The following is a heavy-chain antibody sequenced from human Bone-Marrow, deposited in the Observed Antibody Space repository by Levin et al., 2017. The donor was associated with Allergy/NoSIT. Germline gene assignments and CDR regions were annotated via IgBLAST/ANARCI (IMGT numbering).Heavy chain of an antibody. J-gene: IGHJ4*02. D-gene: IGHD1-7*01. Sequence: PSETLSLTCSVSGYSISTSYQWGWIRQPPGKGLGWVGSFYHSGGPYYSPSLRRRVSISVDTSKNQLSLNLTSVTAAATAIYYCARQVGTSAPFDHWGQGALVTVSS. CDR2: FYHSGGP. CDR3: ARQVGTSAPFDH. V-gene: IGHV4-38-2*02. CDR1: GYSISTSYQ.